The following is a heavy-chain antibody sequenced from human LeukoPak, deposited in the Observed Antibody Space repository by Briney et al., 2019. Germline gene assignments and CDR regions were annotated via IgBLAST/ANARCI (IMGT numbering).Heavy chain of an antibody. Sequence: GGSLRLSCAASGFTFSSYEMSWVHQAPGKGLEWVSYISGSGSTIYYADSVKGRFTISRDNAKNSLYLQMNSLRAEDTAVYYCARVGIQLWLPYFDYWGQGTLVTVSS. V-gene: IGHV3-48*03. CDR3: ARVGIQLWLPYFDY. D-gene: IGHD5-18*01. CDR1: GFTFSSYE. J-gene: IGHJ4*02. CDR2: ISGSGSTI.